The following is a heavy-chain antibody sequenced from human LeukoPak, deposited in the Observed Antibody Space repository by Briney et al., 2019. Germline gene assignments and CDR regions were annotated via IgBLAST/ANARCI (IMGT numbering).Heavy chain of an antibody. V-gene: IGHV4-59*01. D-gene: IGHD2-15*01. Sequence: SETLSLTCTVSGGSISSYHWGWIRQPPGKGLEWIGYIYYSGNAYYNPSLKSRVTMSVDTSKNQFSLKLSSLTAADTAVYYCARGSEVGMDVWGQGTTVTVSS. CDR2: IYYSGNA. CDR1: GGSISSYH. J-gene: IGHJ6*02. CDR3: ARGSEVGMDV.